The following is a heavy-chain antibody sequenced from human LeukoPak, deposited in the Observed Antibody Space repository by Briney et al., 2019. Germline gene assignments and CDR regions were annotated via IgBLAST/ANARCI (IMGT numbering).Heavy chain of an antibody. CDR2: INPNSGGT. CDR1: GYTFTGYY. D-gene: IGHD5-12*01. CDR3: ACGYDAVALDI. V-gene: IGHV1-2*06. Sequence: ASVKVSCKASGYTFTGYYMHWVRQAPGQGLEWMGRINPNSGGTNYAQKFQGRVTMTRATAISTDYLELRGLRFDATAVYDCACGYDAVALDIWGQGTMVTVSS. J-gene: IGHJ3*02.